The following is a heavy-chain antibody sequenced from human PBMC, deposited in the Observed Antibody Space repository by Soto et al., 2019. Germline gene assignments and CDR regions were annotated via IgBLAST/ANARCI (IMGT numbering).Heavy chain of an antibody. J-gene: IGHJ6*02. Sequence: GGSLRLSCAASGFTFSSYGMHWVRQAPGKGLEWVAVIWYDGSNKYYADSVKGRFTISRDNSKNTLYLQMNSLRAEDTAVYYCASFCSGGSCYYYGIDVWGQGTTVTVSS. D-gene: IGHD2-15*01. CDR2: IWYDGSNK. CDR1: GFTFSSYG. V-gene: IGHV3-33*01. CDR3: ASFCSGGSCYYYGIDV.